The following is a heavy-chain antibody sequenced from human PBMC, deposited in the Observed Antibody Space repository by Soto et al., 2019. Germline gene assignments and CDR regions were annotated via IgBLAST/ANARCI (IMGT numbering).Heavy chain of an antibody. CDR3: ARGRCSGGSCYSISSRYYYYGMDV. Sequence: QVQLQESGPGLVRPSQTLSLTCTVSGGSISSGGYYWSWIRQRPGKGLEWIGYIYFSGSAYYTPSLKSRVTISVDTSKNQFSLKLSSVTAADTAVYYCARGRCSGGSCYSISSRYYYYGMDVWGQGTTVTVSS. V-gene: IGHV4-31*03. CDR1: GGSISSGGYY. D-gene: IGHD2-15*01. J-gene: IGHJ6*02. CDR2: IYFSGSA.